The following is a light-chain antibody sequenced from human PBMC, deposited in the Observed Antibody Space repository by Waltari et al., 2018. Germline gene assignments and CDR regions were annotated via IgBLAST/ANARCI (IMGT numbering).Light chain of an antibody. Sequence: QSVLTQPPSASGTPGQRVTISCSGSTSDIRGNTVVWYQQPPGTAPKLLIHSNDQRPSGVPDRFSGFKSGTSASLAISGLQSEDEGEYFCAAWDDSLTYVFGTGTKVTVL. CDR1: TSDIRGNT. CDR3: AAWDDSLTYV. V-gene: IGLV1-44*01. J-gene: IGLJ1*01. CDR2: SND.